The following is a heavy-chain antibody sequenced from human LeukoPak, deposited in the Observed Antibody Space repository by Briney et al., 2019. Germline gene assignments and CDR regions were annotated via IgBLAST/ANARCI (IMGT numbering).Heavy chain of an antibody. CDR3: ARDICSSTSCYYSYFDY. J-gene: IGHJ4*02. Sequence: SETLSLTCTVSGGSISSSSYYWGWIRQPPGKGLEWIGSIYYSGSTYYNPSLKSRVTISVDTSKNQFSLKLSSVTAADTAFYYCARDICSSTSCYYSYFDYWGQGTLVTVSS. CDR2: IYYSGST. CDR1: GGSISSSSYY. V-gene: IGHV4-39*07. D-gene: IGHD2-2*01.